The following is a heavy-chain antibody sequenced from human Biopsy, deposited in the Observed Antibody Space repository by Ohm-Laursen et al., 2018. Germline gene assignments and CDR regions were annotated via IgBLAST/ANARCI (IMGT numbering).Heavy chain of an antibody. D-gene: IGHD6-19*01. V-gene: IGHV1-2*02. CDR1: GFSFTGYY. CDR2: ISPKSGGT. Sequence: SVKVSYKASGFSFTGYYIHWVRQAPGQGLEWMGWISPKSGGTNYAQKFQGNITMTKNTSMSTAYMEMSRLRSDDTAVYYCALQSVAQMKNFDYWGQGTLVTVSS. CDR3: ALQSVAQMKNFDY. J-gene: IGHJ4*02.